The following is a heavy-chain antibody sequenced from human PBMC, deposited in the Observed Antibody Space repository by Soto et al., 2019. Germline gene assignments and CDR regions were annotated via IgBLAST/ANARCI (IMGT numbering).Heavy chain of an antibody. CDR2: IKQDGSEK. Sequence: PGGSLRLSCAASGFSLSSYWMTWVRQAPGKGLEWVATIKQDGSEKHYVDSVKGRFTISRDNAKNSLYLQMNSLRAEDTAVYYCARSDIVVVPAAVPYYYYYMDVWGKGTTVTVSS. CDR1: GFSLSSYW. D-gene: IGHD2-2*01. V-gene: IGHV3-7*01. CDR3: ARSDIVVVPAAVPYYYYYMDV. J-gene: IGHJ6*03.